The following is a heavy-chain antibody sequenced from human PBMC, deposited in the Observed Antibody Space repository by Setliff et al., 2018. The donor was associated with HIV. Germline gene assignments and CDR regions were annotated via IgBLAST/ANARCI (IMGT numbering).Heavy chain of an antibody. CDR3: ARDPPGGSYPYYFDY. J-gene: IGHJ4*02. Sequence: WGSLRLSCAASGFTFSSYGMHWVRQAPGKGLEWVAVIWYDGSNKYYADSVKGRFTISRDNSKNTLYLQMNSLRAEDTAVYYCARDPPGGSYPYYFDYWGQGTLVTVSS. CDR1: GFTFSSYG. D-gene: IGHD1-26*01. CDR2: IWYDGSNK. V-gene: IGHV3-33*01.